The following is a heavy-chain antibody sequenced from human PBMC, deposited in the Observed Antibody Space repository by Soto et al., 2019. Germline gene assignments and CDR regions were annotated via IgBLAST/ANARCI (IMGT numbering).Heavy chain of an antibody. CDR2: INHSGST. V-gene: IGHV4-34*01. Sequence: SETLSLTCAVYGGSFSGYYWSWIRQPPGKGLEWIGEINHSGSTNYNPSLKSRVTISVDTSKNQFSLKLSSVTAADTAVYYCARGSSWYVTIYFQHWGQGTLVTVSS. CDR3: ARGSSWYVTIYFQH. D-gene: IGHD6-13*01. CDR1: GGSFSGYY. J-gene: IGHJ1*01.